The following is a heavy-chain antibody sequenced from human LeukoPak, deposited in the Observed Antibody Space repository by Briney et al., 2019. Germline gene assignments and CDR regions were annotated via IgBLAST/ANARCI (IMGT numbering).Heavy chain of an antibody. CDR3: ARTDTTFTKGFCLDF. V-gene: IGHV4-31*03. J-gene: IGHJ4*02. Sequence: SQTLSLTCTVSSGSVSSGGYYWSWIRQHPGKGLEWIGYIDYSGSTSSNPSLKSRVTISVDTSKNQFSLKLTSVTAADTAVYYCARTDTTFTKGFCLDFWGQGTLVTVSS. CDR2: IDYSGST. D-gene: IGHD2-15*01. CDR1: SGSVSSGGYY.